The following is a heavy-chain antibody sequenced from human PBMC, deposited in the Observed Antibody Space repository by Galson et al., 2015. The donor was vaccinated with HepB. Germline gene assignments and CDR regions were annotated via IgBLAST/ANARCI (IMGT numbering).Heavy chain of an antibody. CDR1: GGTFSSYT. D-gene: IGHD3-10*01. V-gene: IGHV1-69*04. J-gene: IGHJ4*02. Sequence: SVKVSCKASGGTFSSYTISWVRQAPGQGLEWMGRIIPILGIANYAQKFQGRVTITADKSTSTAYMELSSLRSEDTAVYYCAREFPGGYGSGSSDYWGQGTLVTVSS. CDR3: AREFPGGYGSGSSDY. CDR2: IIPILGIA.